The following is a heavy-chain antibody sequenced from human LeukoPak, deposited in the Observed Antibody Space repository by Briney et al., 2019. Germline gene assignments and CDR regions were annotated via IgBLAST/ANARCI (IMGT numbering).Heavy chain of an antibody. V-gene: IGHV4-61*05. CDR1: SGSISTSNYY. CDR3: ARGGNYWPQWWFDP. J-gene: IGHJ5*02. Sequence: SETLSLTCTVSSGSISTSNYYWGWVRQPPGKALEWIGYIYYTGSTSYNPSLKSRVTMSLDASKNQFSLELNSVTPADTAVYYCARGGNYWPQWWFDPWGRGTLVSVSS. CDR2: IYYTGST. D-gene: IGHD1-26*01.